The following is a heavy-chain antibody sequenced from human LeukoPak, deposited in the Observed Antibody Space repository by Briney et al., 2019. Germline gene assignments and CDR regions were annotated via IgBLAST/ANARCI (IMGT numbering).Heavy chain of an antibody. CDR3: AKGGDYDILAGYLNWFDP. D-gene: IGHD3-9*01. CDR2: ISGSGGST. J-gene: IGHJ5*02. V-gene: IGHV3-23*01. CDR1: GFTFSNYA. Sequence: PGGSLRLSCGASGFTFSNYAMGWVRQAPGKGLEWGSAISGSGGSTYYAYSVKGRFTISRDNSKNTLYLQRNSLRAEDTAVYYCAKGGDYDILAGYLNWFDPWGQGTLVTVSS.